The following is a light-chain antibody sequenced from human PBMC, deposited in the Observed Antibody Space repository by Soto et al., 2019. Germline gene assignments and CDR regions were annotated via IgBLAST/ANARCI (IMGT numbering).Light chain of an antibody. J-gene: IGKJ2*01. V-gene: IGKV3-20*01. CDR3: RQYGSSPSYT. CDR1: QSVSSSSY. Sequence: EIVLTQSPGTLSLSPGERATLSCRASQSVSSSSYLAWYQQKPGQAPRLLIYGASTSATAIPDRFSGSGSATDFTLTISRLEPEDFAVYYCRQYGSSPSYTFGQGTKLEIK. CDR2: GAS.